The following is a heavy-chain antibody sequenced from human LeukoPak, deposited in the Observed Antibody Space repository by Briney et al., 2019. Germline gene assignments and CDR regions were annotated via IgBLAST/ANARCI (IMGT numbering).Heavy chain of an antibody. Sequence: SETLSLTCTVSGGSISSSSYYWGWIRQPPGKGLEWIGSIYYSGSTYYDPSLKSRVTISVDTSKNQFSLKLSSVTAADTAVYYCAKTYYHDTLGHWFDPWGQGTLVTVSS. CDR1: GGSISSSSYY. CDR3: AKTYYHDTLGHWFDP. D-gene: IGHD3-22*01. CDR2: IYYSGST. V-gene: IGHV4-39*01. J-gene: IGHJ5*02.